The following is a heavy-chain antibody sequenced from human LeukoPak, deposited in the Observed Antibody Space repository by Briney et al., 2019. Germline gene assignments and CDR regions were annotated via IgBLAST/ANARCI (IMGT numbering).Heavy chain of an antibody. CDR1: GYRFSNYW. V-gene: IGHV5-51*01. CDR3: ARRFARRQGNAYYSSKDDAFDV. J-gene: IGHJ3*01. CDR2: IYPGDSDT. Sequence: GESLKISCKGYGYRFSNYWIGWVRQMPGKGLEWMGIIYPGDSDTRYSPSFQGQVTISADKSISTAYLQWSSLKASDTAMYYCARRFARRQGNAYYSSKDDAFDVWGQGTMVSVSS. D-gene: IGHD3-22*01.